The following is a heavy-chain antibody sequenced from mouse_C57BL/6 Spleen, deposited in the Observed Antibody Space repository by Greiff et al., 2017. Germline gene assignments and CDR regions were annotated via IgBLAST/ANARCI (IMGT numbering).Heavy chain of an antibody. V-gene: IGHV1-15*01. D-gene: IGHD1-1*02. Sequence: VQLQQSGAELVRPGASVTLSCKASGYTFTDYEMHWVKQTPVHGLEWIGAIDPETGGTAYNQKFKGKDILTADKSSSTAYMELRSLTSEDSAVYYCTLYGGYAMDYWGQGTSVTVSS. J-gene: IGHJ4*01. CDR3: TLYGGYAMDY. CDR2: IDPETGGT. CDR1: GYTFTDYE.